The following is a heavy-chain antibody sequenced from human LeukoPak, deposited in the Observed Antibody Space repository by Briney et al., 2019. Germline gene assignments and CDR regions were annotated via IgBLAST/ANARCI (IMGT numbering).Heavy chain of an antibody. CDR3: ARDYCSSTSCQDYYSYYMDV. J-gene: IGHJ6*03. CDR1: GFTFSSYW. Sequence: GGSLRLSCAASGFTFSSYWMSWVRQAPGEGLEWVANIKQDGSEKYCVDSVKGRFTISRDNAKNSLYLQMNSLRAEDTAVYYCARDYCSSTSCQDYYSYYMDVWGKGTTVTVSS. CDR2: IKQDGSEK. D-gene: IGHD2-2*01. V-gene: IGHV3-7*01.